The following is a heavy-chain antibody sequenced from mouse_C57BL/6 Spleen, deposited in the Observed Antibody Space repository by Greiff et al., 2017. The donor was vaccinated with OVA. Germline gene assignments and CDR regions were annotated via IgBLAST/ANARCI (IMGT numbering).Heavy chain of an antibody. CDR3: TTGYYYDY. CDR2: IDPENGDT. Sequence: VQLQQSGAELVRPGASVKLSCTASGFNIKDDYMHWVKQRPEQGLEWIGWIDPENGDTEYASKFQGKATITADTSSNTAYLQLSSLTSEYTAVYYCTTGYYYDYWGQGPTLTVSS. V-gene: IGHV14-4*01. CDR1: GFNIKDDY. J-gene: IGHJ2*01.